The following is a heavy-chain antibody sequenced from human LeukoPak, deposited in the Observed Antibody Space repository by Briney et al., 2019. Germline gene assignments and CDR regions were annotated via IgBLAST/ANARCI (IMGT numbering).Heavy chain of an antibody. D-gene: IGHD4-17*01. Sequence: PGGSLRLSRSASGFTFSSYAMDWVRQAPGKGLEYVSGISYNGISTDYADSVKGRFTISRDNSKNTLYLQMSSLRAEDTAVYYCVRRLRYYFDSWGQGTLVTVSS. V-gene: IGHV3-64D*09. J-gene: IGHJ4*02. CDR1: GFTFSSYA. CDR3: VRRLRYYFDS. CDR2: ISYNGIST.